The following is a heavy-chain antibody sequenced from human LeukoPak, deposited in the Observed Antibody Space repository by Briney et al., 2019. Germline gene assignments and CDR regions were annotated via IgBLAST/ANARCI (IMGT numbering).Heavy chain of an antibody. V-gene: IGHV1-2*02. CDR1: GYSFTGYY. J-gene: IGHJ4*02. CDR3: ARAEGGIVVVPAAKYYFDY. CDR2: INPNSGGT. Sequence: ASVKVSCKASGYSFTGYYMHWVRQAPGQGLECMGWINPNSGGTNYAQKFQGRVTMTRDTSISTAYMELSRLRSDDTAVYYCARAEGGIVVVPAAKYYFDYWGQGTLVTASS. D-gene: IGHD2-2*01.